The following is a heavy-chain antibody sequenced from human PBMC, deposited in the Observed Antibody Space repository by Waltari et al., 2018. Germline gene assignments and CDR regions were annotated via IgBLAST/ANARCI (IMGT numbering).Heavy chain of an antibody. CDR1: GGSIRSVDYY. CDR2: IYYSGST. V-gene: IGHV4-30-4*01. D-gene: IGHD1-26*01. J-gene: IGHJ2*01. Sequence: QVQLQESGPGLVTPSQTLSLTCTVSGGSIRSVDYYWTWLRQPPGKGLEWIAYIYYSGSTYYNPSLKSRITISLDTSRNKFSLNLSSVTAADTAVYYCARENRAGWDRYFDLWGRGTLVTVSS. CDR3: ARENRAGWDRYFDL.